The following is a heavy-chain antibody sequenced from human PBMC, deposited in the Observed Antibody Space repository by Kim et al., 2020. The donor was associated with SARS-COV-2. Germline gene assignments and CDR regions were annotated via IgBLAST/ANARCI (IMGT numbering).Heavy chain of an antibody. J-gene: IGHJ4*02. V-gene: IGHV3-11*03. CDR3: ARGDSSGCPDY. CDR2: SSASGSFT. Sequence: GGSLRLSCAASGFDFSDSYMSWVRRAPGKGLDWVAYSSASGSFTNYADSVRGRFTISRDNAKNSISLVMNSLRADDTAVYYCARGDSSGCPDYWGQGTLVTVSS. D-gene: IGHD3-22*01. CDR1: GFDFSDSY.